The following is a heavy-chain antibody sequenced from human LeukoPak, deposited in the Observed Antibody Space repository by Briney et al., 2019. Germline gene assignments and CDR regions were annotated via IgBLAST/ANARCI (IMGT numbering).Heavy chain of an antibody. V-gene: IGHV4-31*02. J-gene: IGHJ4*02. CDR1: GGSLSNSGGLY. CDR3: ATISQSSGGFYY. Sequence: SESLSLTCTVSGGSLSNSGGLYWSWIRQHPGDGVESIRFISYRGSTYYYPSLKTRLSMSVDTSRSQFSLRLTSATDEDTAVYYCATISQSSGGFYYWGQGTLVTVSS. CDR2: ISYRGST. D-gene: IGHD2-15*01.